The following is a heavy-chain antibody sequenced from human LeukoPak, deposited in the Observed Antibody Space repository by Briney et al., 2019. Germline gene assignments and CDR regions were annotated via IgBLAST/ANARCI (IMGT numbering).Heavy chain of an antibody. D-gene: IGHD1-26*01. CDR3: AKATYSGSFPYLDY. CDR1: GFTFSAYA. V-gene: IGHV3-23*01. CDR2: LNSNGGGT. Sequence: GGSLRLSCAATGFTFSAYAMTWVRQAPGKGPEWVSSLNSNGGGTYYSDSVKGRFTISRDNSKNTLHLQMHSLRADDTALYYCAKATYSGSFPYLDYWGRGTLVTVSS. J-gene: IGHJ4*02.